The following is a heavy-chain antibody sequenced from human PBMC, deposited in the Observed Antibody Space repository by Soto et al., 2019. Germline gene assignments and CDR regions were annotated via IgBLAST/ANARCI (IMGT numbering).Heavy chain of an antibody. J-gene: IGHJ4*02. Sequence: GASVKVSCKASGGTFSSYTISWVRQAPGQGLEWMGRIIPILGIANYAQKFQGRVTITADKSTSTAYMELSSLRSEDTAVYYCARGQHYVTDYFDYWGQGTLVTVSS. CDR3: ARGQHYVTDYFDY. CDR2: IIPILGIA. CDR1: GGTFSSYT. V-gene: IGHV1-69*02. D-gene: IGHD3-16*01.